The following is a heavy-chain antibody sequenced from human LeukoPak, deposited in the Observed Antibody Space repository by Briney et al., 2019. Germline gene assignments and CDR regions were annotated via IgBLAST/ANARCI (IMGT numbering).Heavy chain of an antibody. J-gene: IGHJ4*02. CDR2: IYYSGST. Sequence: SETLSLTCTVSGGSISSYYWSWIRQPPGKGLEWIGYIYYSGSTNYNPSLKSRVTISVDTSKNQFSLKLSSVTAADMAVYYCARGSWDYDSSGYPLIWGQGTLVTVSS. V-gene: IGHV4-59*01. D-gene: IGHD3-22*01. CDR3: ARGSWDYDSSGYPLI. CDR1: GGSISSYY.